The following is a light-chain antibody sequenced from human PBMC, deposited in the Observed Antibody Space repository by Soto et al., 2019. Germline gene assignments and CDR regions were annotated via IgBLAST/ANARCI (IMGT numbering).Light chain of an antibody. CDR3: QQYGSSPPA. J-gene: IGKJ1*01. CDR1: QSVSSSY. Sequence: EIVLTQSPATLSLSPGERATLSCGASQSVSSSYLAWYQHKPGLAPRLLIYDASSRATGIPDRFSGSGSGTDFTLTISRLEPEDFAVYYCQQYGSSPPAFGQGTKVEIK. CDR2: DAS. V-gene: IGKV3D-20*01.